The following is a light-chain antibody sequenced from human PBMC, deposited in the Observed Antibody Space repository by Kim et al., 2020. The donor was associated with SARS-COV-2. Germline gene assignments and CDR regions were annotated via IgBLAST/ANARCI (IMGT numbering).Light chain of an antibody. V-gene: IGLV3-1*01. CDR3: QAWDSSTHNYV. CDR2: QDN. Sequence: QTACINXSGKKXGDXYVSWVKKXPAPAPGGXIYQDNQRPAGIPERFSGSNSGNTATLTISGTQAMDEXDYYCQAWDSSTHNYVFGAGTKVTVL. CDR1: KXGDXY. J-gene: IGLJ1*01.